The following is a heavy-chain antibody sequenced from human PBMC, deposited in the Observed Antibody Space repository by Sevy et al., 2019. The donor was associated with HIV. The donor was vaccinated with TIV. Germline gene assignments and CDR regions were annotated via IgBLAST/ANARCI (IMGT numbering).Heavy chain of an antibody. D-gene: IGHD3-22*01. J-gene: IGHJ5*02. CDR2: IKQDGREK. Sequence: GGSLRLSCAASGFTFSSYWMSWVRQAPGKGLEWVANIKQDGREKYYVDSVKGRFTISRDNAKNSLYLQMNSLRAEDTAVYYCARVRYYDQFNWFDPWGQGTLVTVSS. CDR3: ARVRYYDQFNWFDP. V-gene: IGHV3-7*01. CDR1: GFTFSSYW.